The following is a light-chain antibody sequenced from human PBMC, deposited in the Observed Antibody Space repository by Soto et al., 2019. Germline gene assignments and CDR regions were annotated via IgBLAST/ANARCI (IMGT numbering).Light chain of an antibody. J-gene: IGKJ4*01. CDR2: EAS. V-gene: IGKV3-11*01. Sequence: EIVLTQSPATLSASPGERATLSWVASQSVSSNLAWYQQKPGQAPRLLIYEASNRATGIPARFSGSGSGADFTLTISSLEPEDFALYYCQQHINWPLTFGGGTKVDIK. CDR3: QQHINWPLT. CDR1: QSVSSN.